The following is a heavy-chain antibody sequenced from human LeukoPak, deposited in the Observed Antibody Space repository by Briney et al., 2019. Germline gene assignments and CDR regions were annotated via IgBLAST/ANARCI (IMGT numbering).Heavy chain of an antibody. CDR1: GFTFSDYY. Sequence: GGSLRLSCAASGFTFSDYYMSWIRQAPGKGLEWVSYISSSGSTIYYADSVKGRFTISRDNAKNSLYLQMNSLRAEDTAVYYCARDKQLVRRQGAFDIWGQGTMVTVSS. D-gene: IGHD6-13*01. CDR3: ARDKQLVRRQGAFDI. V-gene: IGHV3-11*01. J-gene: IGHJ3*02. CDR2: ISSSGSTI.